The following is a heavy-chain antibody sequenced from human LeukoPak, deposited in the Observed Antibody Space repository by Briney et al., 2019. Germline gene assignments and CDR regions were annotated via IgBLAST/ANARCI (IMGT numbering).Heavy chain of an antibody. Sequence: SRGSSCETAEFTFGTFSMNRDRQAPGKGLEWAQALSGSGATPYYAASVKGRFSISRDNSQNTLYLQMNSLRAEDTAVYYCAKPWSTTNVVATAFDSWGQGTLVTVSS. J-gene: IGHJ4*02. CDR3: AKPWSTTNVVATAFDS. V-gene: IGHV3-23*01. CDR1: EFTFGTFS. D-gene: IGHD1-26*01. CDR2: LSGSGATP.